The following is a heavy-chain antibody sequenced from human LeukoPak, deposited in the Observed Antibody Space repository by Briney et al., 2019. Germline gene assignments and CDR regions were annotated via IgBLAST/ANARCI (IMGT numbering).Heavy chain of an antibody. J-gene: IGHJ4*02. V-gene: IGHV1-2*02. CDR2: INPNSGGT. CDR1: GYTFTGYY. D-gene: IGHD6-13*01. Sequence: ASVKVSCKASGYTFTGYYMHWVRQAPGQGLEWMGWINPNSGGTNYAQKFQGRVTMTRDTSISTAYMELSRLRSDDTAMYYCARVPKNAGYFDYWGQGALVTVSS. CDR3: ARVPKNAGYFDY.